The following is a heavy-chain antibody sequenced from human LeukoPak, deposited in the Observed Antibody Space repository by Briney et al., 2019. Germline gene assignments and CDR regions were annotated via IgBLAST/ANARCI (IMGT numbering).Heavy chain of an antibody. J-gene: IGHJ4*02. V-gene: IGHV3-9*01. D-gene: IGHD1-1*01. CDR3: AKGYYYFDY. CDR2: ISWNSGSI. CDR1: GFTFDDYA. Sequence: GRPLRLSCAASGFTFDDYAMHWVRQAPGKGLEWVSGISWNSGSIGYADSVKGRFTISRDNAKNSLYLQMNSLRAEDTALYYCAKGYYYFDYWGQGTLVTVSS.